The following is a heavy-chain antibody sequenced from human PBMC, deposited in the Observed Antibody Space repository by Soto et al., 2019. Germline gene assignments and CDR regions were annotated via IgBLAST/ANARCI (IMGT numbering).Heavy chain of an antibody. J-gene: IGHJ6*03. V-gene: IGHV4-34*01. CDR1: GGSFSGYY. CDR3: ARGTAYDILTGYRIYYYYYMDV. D-gene: IGHD3-9*01. Sequence: SETLPLTCAVYGGSFSGYYWSWIRQPTGKGLEWIGEINHSGSTNYNPSLKSRVTISVDTSKNQFSLKLSSVTAADTAVYYCARGTAYDILTGYRIYYYYYMDVGGKGTTVTVSS. CDR2: INHSGST.